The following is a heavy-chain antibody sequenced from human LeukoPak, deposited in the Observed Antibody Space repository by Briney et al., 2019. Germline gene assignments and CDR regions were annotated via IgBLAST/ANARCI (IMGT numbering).Heavy chain of an antibody. CDR2: ISGSDAGT. CDR1: GFTFSSYG. J-gene: IGHJ4*02. D-gene: IGHD6-13*01. V-gene: IGHV3-NL1*01. Sequence: GGSLRLSCAASGFTFSSYGMHWVRQAPGKGLEWVSSISGSDAGTHYADSVKGRFTTSRDNSKNTLYLQMNSLRAEDTAVYYCAKGYSSSWYSPSRWYYFDYWGQGTLVTVSS. CDR3: AKGYSSSWYSPSRWYYFDY.